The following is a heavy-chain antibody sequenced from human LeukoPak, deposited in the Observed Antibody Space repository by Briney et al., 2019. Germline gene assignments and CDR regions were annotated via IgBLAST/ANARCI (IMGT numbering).Heavy chain of an antibody. CDR3: ARGPWGQVTFTY. D-gene: IGHD3-10*01. J-gene: IGHJ4*02. CDR1: GYTFGTYG. V-gene: IGHV1-18*01. Sequence: GASVKVSCKASGYTFGTYGITWVRQAPGQGLEWMGWISADTHNTIYAQNLQARVTMTTDTSTTTAYMELRSLTSDDTAVYYCARGPWGQVTFTYWGQGTLVTVSS. CDR2: ISADTHNT.